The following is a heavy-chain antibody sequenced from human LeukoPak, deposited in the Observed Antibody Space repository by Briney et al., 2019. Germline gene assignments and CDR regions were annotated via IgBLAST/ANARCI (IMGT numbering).Heavy chain of an antibody. Sequence: SVKVSCKASGGTFSSYAISWVRQALGQGLEWMGRIIPIFGTANYAQKFQGRVTITTDESTSTAYMELSSLRSEDTAVYYCARARKRYSSSWYFDYWGQGTLVTVSS. CDR3: ARARKRYSSSWYFDY. CDR2: IIPIFGTA. CDR1: GGTFSSYA. V-gene: IGHV1-69*05. D-gene: IGHD6-13*01. J-gene: IGHJ4*02.